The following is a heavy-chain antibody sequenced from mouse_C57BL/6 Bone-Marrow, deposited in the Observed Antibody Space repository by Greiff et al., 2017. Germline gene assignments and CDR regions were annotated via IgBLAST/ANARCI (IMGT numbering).Heavy chain of an antibody. Sequence: EVMLVESEGGLVQPGSSMKLSCTASGFTFSDYYMAWVRQVPEKGLEWVANINYDGSSTYYLDSLKSRFIISRDNAKNILYLQMSSLKSEDTATYYCARDYDNWYCDVWGTGTTVTVSS. V-gene: IGHV5-16*01. D-gene: IGHD2-3*01. J-gene: IGHJ1*03. CDR2: INYDGSST. CDR1: GFTFSDYY. CDR3: ARDYDNWYCDV.